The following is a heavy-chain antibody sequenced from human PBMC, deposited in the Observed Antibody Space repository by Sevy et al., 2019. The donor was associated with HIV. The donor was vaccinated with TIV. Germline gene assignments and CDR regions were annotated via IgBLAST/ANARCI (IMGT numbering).Heavy chain of an antibody. Sequence: GGSLRLSCAASGFTFSTYWMTWVRQTPGQGLEWVANIKEDGSVKYYVDSVKGRFTISRDNAKNSLYLQVNNLRAEDTAVYYCARDSPGYGGNAHWGQGTLVTVSS. CDR1: GFTFSTYW. D-gene: IGHD5-12*01. V-gene: IGHV3-7*01. J-gene: IGHJ1*01. CDR2: IKEDGSVK. CDR3: ARDSPGYGGNAH.